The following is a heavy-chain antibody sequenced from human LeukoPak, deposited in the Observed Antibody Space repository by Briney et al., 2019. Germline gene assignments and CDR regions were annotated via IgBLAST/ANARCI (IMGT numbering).Heavy chain of an antibody. CDR2: ISDSGGST. CDR3: AKGITIFGVEGSYYFDY. D-gene: IGHD3-3*01. Sequence: GGSLRLSCAASGFSFSSYTMNWVRQAPGKGLEWVSAISDSGGSTYYADSVKGRFTISRDNSKNTLYLQMNSLRVEDTAVYYCAKGITIFGVEGSYYFDYWGQGTLVTVSS. V-gene: IGHV3-23*01. J-gene: IGHJ4*02. CDR1: GFSFSSYT.